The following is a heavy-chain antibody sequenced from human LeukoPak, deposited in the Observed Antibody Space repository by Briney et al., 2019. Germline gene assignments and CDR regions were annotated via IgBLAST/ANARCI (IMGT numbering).Heavy chain of an antibody. V-gene: IGHV3-30*02. CDR2: IRYDGSNK. CDR3: AKLSGPFAAAGIDY. Sequence: GGSLRLSCAASGFTVSSNYMSWVRQAPGKGLEWVAFIRYDGSNKYYADSVKGRFTISRDNSKNTLYLQMNSLRAEDTAVYYCAKLSGPFAAAGIDYWGQGTLVTVSS. CDR1: GFTVSSNY. D-gene: IGHD6-13*01. J-gene: IGHJ4*02.